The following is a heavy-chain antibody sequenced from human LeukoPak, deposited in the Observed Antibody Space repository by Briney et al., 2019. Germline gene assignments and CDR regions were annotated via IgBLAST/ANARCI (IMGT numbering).Heavy chain of an antibody. Sequence: SETLSLTCTVSGGSISSGSYYWVWIRQPPGKGLEWIGTIYYSGTTYYNPSLKSRVTISVDTSKNQFSLKLSSVTAADTAVYYCARHVPEYGSGSYRPLLDYWGQGTLVTVSS. V-gene: IGHV4-39*01. D-gene: IGHD3-10*01. CDR1: GGSISSGSYY. J-gene: IGHJ4*02. CDR3: ARHVPEYGSGSYRPLLDY. CDR2: IYYSGTT.